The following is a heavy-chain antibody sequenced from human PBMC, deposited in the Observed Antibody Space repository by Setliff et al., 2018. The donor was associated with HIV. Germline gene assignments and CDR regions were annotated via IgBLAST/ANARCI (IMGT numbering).Heavy chain of an antibody. CDR3: AREPAAIQGAYYYYYLDV. Sequence: GASVKVSCKASGYTFISYAMHWVRQAPGQRLERMGWINAGNGNTKYSQKFQDRVTITRDTSASTAYMELSSVTAADTAVYYCAREPAAIQGAYYYYYLDVWGKGTAVTVSS. J-gene: IGHJ6*03. D-gene: IGHD2-2*02. V-gene: IGHV1-3*01. CDR1: GYTFISYA. CDR2: INAGNGNT.